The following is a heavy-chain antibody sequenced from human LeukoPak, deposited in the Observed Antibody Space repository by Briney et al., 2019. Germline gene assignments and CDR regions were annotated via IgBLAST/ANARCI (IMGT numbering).Heavy chain of an antibody. J-gene: IGHJ3*02. CDR1: GFTFSSYS. D-gene: IGHD3-3*01. CDR3: ARVARGVAFDI. CDR2: ISSSSSTI. V-gene: IGHV3-48*04. Sequence: GGSLRLSCAASGFTFSSYSMNWVRQAPGKGLEWVSYISSSSSTIYYADSVKGRFTISRDNAKNSLYLQMNSLRAEDTAVYYCARVARGVAFDIWGQGTMVTVSS.